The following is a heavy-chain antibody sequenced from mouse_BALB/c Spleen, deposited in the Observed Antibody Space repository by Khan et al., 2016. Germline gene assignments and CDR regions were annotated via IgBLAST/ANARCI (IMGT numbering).Heavy chain of an antibody. J-gene: IGHJ2*01. CDR1: GFSLTTYG. Sequence: VKLEESGPGLVAPSQSLSITCTVSGFSLTTYGIHWVRQPPGKGLEWLGIIWAGGSTNYNSALMSRLSFSKDNSKSRVLLKMNSLQTDDTAIYYCAKYSGSGLYYFDYWGQGTTLTVSS. V-gene: IGHV2-9*02. CDR3: AKYSGSGLYYFDY. D-gene: IGHD1-1*02. CDR2: IWAGGST.